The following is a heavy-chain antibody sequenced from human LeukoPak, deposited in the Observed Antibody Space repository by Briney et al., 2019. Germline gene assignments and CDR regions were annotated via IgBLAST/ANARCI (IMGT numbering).Heavy chain of an antibody. Sequence: SETLSLTCAVSGNSISSGYYWGWIRQPPGKGLEWIGYIYYSGSTYYNPSLKSRVTISVDTSKNQFSLKLSSVTAADTAVYYCARGEGYCSGGSCYGWFDPWGQGTLVTVSS. CDR1: GNSISSGYY. CDR3: ARGEGYCSGGSCYGWFDP. CDR2: IYYSGST. V-gene: IGHV4-38-2*01. J-gene: IGHJ5*02. D-gene: IGHD2-15*01.